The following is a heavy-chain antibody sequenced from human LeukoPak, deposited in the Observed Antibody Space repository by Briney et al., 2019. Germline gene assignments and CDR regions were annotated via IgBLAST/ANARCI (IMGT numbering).Heavy chain of an antibody. V-gene: IGHV3-21*01. D-gene: IGHD5-12*01. Sequence: GGSLRLSCAASGFTFSSYSMNWVRQAPGKGLEWVSSISSSSSYIYYADSVKGRFTISRDNAKNSLYLQMNSLRAEDTAVYYCARDVDIVATITRFDYWGQGTLVTVSS. CDR2: ISSSSSYI. J-gene: IGHJ4*02. CDR3: ARDVDIVATITRFDY. CDR1: GFTFSSYS.